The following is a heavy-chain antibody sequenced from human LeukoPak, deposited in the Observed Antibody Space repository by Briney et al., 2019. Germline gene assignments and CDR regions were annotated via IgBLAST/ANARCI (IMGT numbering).Heavy chain of an antibody. J-gene: IGHJ4*02. D-gene: IGHD6-13*01. CDR3: ARDYSSPGNFDY. CDR2: ISSSSSYI. V-gene: IGHV3-21*01. Sequence: NPGGSLRLSCAASGFTFSSYSMNWVRQAPGKGLEWDSSISSSSSYIYYADSVKGRFTISRDNAKNSLYLQMNSLRAEDTAVYYCARDYSSPGNFDYWGQGTLVTVSS. CDR1: GFTFSSYS.